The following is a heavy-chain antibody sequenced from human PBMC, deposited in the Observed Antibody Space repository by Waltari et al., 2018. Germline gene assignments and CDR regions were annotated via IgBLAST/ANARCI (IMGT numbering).Heavy chain of an antibody. CDR2: IIPIFGTA. CDR1: GGTFSSYA. Sequence: GGTFSSYAISWVRQAPGQGLEWMGGIIPIFGTANYAQKFQGRVTITADESTSTAYMELSSLRSEDTDVYYCARVGYIVGATSNYYYYYMDVWGKGTTVTVSS. V-gene: IGHV1-69*01. D-gene: IGHD1-26*01. CDR3: ARVGYIVGATSNYYYYYMDV. J-gene: IGHJ6*03.